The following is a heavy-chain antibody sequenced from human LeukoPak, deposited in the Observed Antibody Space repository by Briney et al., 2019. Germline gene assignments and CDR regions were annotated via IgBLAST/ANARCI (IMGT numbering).Heavy chain of an antibody. J-gene: IGHJ4*02. CDR1: GFTFSCYS. CDR2: ISSSSSYI. V-gene: IGHV3-21*01. Sequence: GGSLRLSCAASGFTFSCYSMNWVRQAPGKGLEWVSSISSSSSYIYYADSVKGRFTISRDNAKNSLYLQMNSLRAEDTAVYYCARDNRETYYYDSSGYPFDYWGQGTLVTVSS. CDR3: ARDNRETYYYDSSGYPFDY. D-gene: IGHD3-22*01.